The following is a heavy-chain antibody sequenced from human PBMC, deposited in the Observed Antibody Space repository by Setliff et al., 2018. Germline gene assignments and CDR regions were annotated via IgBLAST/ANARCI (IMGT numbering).Heavy chain of an antibody. CDR3: ARERGDIVSTTSYYYYMDV. CDR1: GFGFTTFG. V-gene: IGHV1-69*05. CDR2: IIPIFGTT. D-gene: IGHD5-12*01. Sequence: GASVKVSCKTSGFGFTTFGITWVRQAPGQGLEWMGGIIPIFGTTDYAQKFQGGVTITTDESTSTAYMEMSSLRSEDTAVYYCARERGDIVSTTSYYYYMDVWGKGTTVTVSS. J-gene: IGHJ6*03.